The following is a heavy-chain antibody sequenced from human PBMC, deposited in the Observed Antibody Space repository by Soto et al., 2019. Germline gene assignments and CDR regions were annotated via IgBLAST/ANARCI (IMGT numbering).Heavy chain of an antibody. V-gene: IGHV3-9*01. CDR2: ISWNSGSI. CDR3: AKGHIAAAGTPYYYYYMDV. CDR1: GFTFADYA. D-gene: IGHD6-13*01. Sequence: GGSLRICCSACGFTFADYAMHLVRPAPGKGLEWVSGISWNSGSIGYADSVKGRFTISRDNAKNSLYLQMNSLRAEDTALYYCAKGHIAAAGTPYYYYYMDVWGKGTTVTVSS. J-gene: IGHJ6*03.